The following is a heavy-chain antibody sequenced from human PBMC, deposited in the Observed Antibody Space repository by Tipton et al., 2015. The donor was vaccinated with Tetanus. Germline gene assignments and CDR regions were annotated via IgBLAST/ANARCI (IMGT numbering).Heavy chain of an antibody. V-gene: IGHV1-69*01. Sequence: QSGAEVKKPGSSVKVSCKASGGTFSSYAISWVRQAPGQGLEWMGGIIPIFGTANYAQKFQGRVTITADESTSTAYMELSSLRSEDTAVYYCARDSWKMARGVTTYYNWFDPWGQGTPVTVSS. J-gene: IGHJ5*02. CDR1: GGTFSSYA. CDR3: ARDSWKMARGVTTYYNWFDP. D-gene: IGHD3-10*01. CDR2: IIPIFGTA.